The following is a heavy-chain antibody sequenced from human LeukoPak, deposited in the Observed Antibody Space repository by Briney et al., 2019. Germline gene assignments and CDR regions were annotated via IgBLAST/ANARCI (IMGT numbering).Heavy chain of an antibody. CDR1: GGSISSSSYY. D-gene: IGHD2-2*02. CDR2: SYYSGST. Sequence: SETLSLTCTVCGGSISSSSYYWGWIRQPPGEGRGWFGSSYYSGSTYYNPSLKSRVTISVDTSKNQFSLKLSSVTAADTAVYYCARANCSSTSCYNALHNWFDPWGQGTLVTVSS. J-gene: IGHJ5*02. V-gene: IGHV4-39*07. CDR3: ARANCSSTSCYNALHNWFDP.